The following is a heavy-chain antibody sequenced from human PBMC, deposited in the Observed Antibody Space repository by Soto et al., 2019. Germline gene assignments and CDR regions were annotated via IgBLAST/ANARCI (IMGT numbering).Heavy chain of an antibody. J-gene: IGHJ6*03. Sequence: EVQLLESGGGLVQPGGSLRLSCAASGFTVSSYAMSWVRQAPGKGLEWVSVISGSGSTYSADSVKCRFTISRDSSKNTVYLQMNSLRAEDTSVYYCAKALRFTFTTGYYMDVWGRGTTVTVSS. CDR3: AKALRFTFTTGYYMDV. CDR2: ISGSGST. CDR1: GFTVSSYA. D-gene: IGHD3-16*01. V-gene: IGHV3-23*01.